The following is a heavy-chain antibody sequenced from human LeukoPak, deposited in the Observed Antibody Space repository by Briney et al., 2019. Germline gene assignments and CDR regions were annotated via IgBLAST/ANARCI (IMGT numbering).Heavy chain of an antibody. CDR1: GFTFSSYG. V-gene: IGHV3-30*03. CDR3: ASEGIAAAADI. D-gene: IGHD6-13*01. Sequence: PGRSLRLSCAASGFTFSSYGMHWVRQAPGKGLEWVAVISYDGSNKYYADSVKGRFTISRDNSKSTLYLQMNSLRAEDTAVYYCASEGIAAAADIWGQGTMVTVSS. J-gene: IGHJ3*02. CDR2: ISYDGSNK.